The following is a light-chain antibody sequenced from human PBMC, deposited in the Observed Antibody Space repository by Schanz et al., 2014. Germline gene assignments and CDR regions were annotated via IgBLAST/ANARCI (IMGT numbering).Light chain of an antibody. V-gene: IGKV3-15*01. CDR2: GAS. Sequence: DMAMTQSPATLSVSPGERASLSCRASQSIGSNLAWYQQKPGQAPRLLIYGASTRATGIPARFSGSGSGTEFTLTISGLQPDDLGTYYCQQYDSHLTFGGGTKVEIK. CDR3: QQYDSHLT. CDR1: QSIGSN. J-gene: IGKJ4*01.